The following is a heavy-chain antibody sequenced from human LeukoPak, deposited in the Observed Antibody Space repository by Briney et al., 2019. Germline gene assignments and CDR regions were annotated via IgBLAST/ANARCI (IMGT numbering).Heavy chain of an antibody. Sequence: GGSLRLSYAASGFTFNSYSMNWVRQAPGKGLEWVANINQNGGEKYYVDSVKGRFTISRDNGKNSLYLQMNSLRAEDTAVYYCARYRHLGYWGQGTLVTVSS. CDR3: ARYRHLGY. J-gene: IGHJ4*02. CDR2: INQNGGEK. V-gene: IGHV3-7*01. CDR1: GFTFNSYS.